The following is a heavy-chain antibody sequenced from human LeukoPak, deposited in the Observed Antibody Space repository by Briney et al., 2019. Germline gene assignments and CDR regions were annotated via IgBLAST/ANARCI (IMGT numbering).Heavy chain of an antibody. D-gene: IGHD2-2*01. CDR3: AREGYCSSTRGLIDAFDI. CDR2: ISYVISIK. Sequence: SLRLSCAPSRFTPTSYAMHWVRQAPGTGLGWVGVISYVISIKYYANSVKGRFTISTDKSKNTQYLQMNSLRAEDTAVDYCAREGYCSSTRGLIDAFDIWGQGTRAPVS. CDR1: RFTPTSYA. J-gene: IGHJ3*02. V-gene: IGHV3-30*04.